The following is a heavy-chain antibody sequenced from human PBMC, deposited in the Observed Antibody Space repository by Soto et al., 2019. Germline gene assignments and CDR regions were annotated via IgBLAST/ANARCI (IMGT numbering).Heavy chain of an antibody. Sequence: SETLSLTCTVSGGSIDTYYWSWIRQSPGSELEWIGYISSSGSTDYNPSLKSRVTISRDTSKKQFSLKLTSVTAADTAVYYFAREWGSRWPFWYFDLWGPGTLVTAPQ. CDR1: GGSIDTYY. J-gene: IGHJ2*01. V-gene: IGHV4-59*12. CDR2: ISSSGST. D-gene: IGHD6-13*01. CDR3: AREWGSRWPFWYFDL.